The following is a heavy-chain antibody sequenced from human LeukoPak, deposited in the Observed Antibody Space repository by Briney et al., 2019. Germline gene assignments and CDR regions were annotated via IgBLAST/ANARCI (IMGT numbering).Heavy chain of an antibody. V-gene: IGHV3-23*01. J-gene: IGHJ6*03. D-gene: IGHD1-14*01. CDR1: GFTFSSYA. CDR2: ISGSGGST. CDR3: AGKGLVGTYYYYYMDV. Sequence: PGGSLRLSCAASGFTFSSYAMSWLRQAPGKGLEWVSAISGSGGSTYYADSVKGRFTISRDNSKNTLYLQMNSLRAEDPAVYYCAGKGLVGTYYYYYMDVWGKGTTVTVSS.